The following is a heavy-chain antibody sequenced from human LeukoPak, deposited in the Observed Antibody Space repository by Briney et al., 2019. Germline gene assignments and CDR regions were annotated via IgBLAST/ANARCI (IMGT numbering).Heavy chain of an antibody. J-gene: IGHJ4*02. CDR1: GYTFTGYY. CDR3: ARVAARYCSSTSCYGPFDY. V-gene: IGHV1-2*04. D-gene: IGHD2-2*01. CDR2: INPNSGGT. Sequence: ASVKVSCKASGYTFTGYYMHWVRQAPGQGLEWMGWINPNSGGTNYAQKFQGWVTMTRDTSISTAYMELIRLRSDDTPVYYCARVAARYCSSTSCYGPFDYWGQGTLVTVSS.